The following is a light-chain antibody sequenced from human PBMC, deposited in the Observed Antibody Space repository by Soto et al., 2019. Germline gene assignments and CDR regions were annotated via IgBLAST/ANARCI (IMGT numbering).Light chain of an antibody. V-gene: IGLV2-14*01. J-gene: IGLJ1*01. CDR3: SSYTSSRAYV. Sequence: QSVLTQSASVSGSPGQSITISCTGTSSDVGGYNYVSWYQQQSGKAPKLMIREVSNRPSGVSNRFSGSKSGNTASLTISGLQAEDEADYYCSSYTSSRAYVFGIGTKLTVL. CDR2: EVS. CDR1: SSDVGGYNY.